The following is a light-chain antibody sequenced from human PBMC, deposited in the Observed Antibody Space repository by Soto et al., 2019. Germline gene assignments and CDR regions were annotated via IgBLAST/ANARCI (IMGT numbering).Light chain of an antibody. CDR1: SSDV. Sequence: QSALTQPASVSGSPGQSITISCTGTSSDVVSWYQQHPGKAPKLMIYDVSNRPSGVSNRFSGSKSGSTASLTISGLQADDEADYYCSSYTASSTVLFGGGTQLTVL. CDR3: SSYTASSTVL. J-gene: IGLJ2*01. CDR2: DVS. V-gene: IGLV2-14*01.